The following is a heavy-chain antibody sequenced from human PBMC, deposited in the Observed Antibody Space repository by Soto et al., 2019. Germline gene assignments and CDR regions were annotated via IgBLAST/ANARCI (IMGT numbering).Heavy chain of an antibody. Sequence: GGSLRLSCATSGFILSDCAMNWVRQAPGKGLEWVSYISSSSSVIDYADSVKGRFTVSRDNAKNTLYLQMNSLRAEDTAVYYCAKGALGYCSSTSCHNFDYWGQGTLVTVSS. CDR1: GFILSDCA. J-gene: IGHJ4*02. CDR3: AKGALGYCSSTSCHNFDY. CDR2: ISSSSSVI. D-gene: IGHD2-2*01. V-gene: IGHV3-48*01.